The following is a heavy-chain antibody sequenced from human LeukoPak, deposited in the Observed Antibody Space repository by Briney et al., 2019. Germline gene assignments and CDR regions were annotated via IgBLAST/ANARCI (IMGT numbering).Heavy chain of an antibody. Sequence: TGGSLRLSCAASGFTFSSYAMHWVRQAPGKGLEWVAVISYDGSNKYYADSVKGRFTISRDNSKNTLYLQMNSLRAEDTAVYHCARDPGYYDSSGYVDYWGQGTLVTVSS. CDR1: GFTFSSYA. V-gene: IGHV3-30-3*01. J-gene: IGHJ4*02. D-gene: IGHD3-22*01. CDR2: ISYDGSNK. CDR3: ARDPGYYDSSGYVDY.